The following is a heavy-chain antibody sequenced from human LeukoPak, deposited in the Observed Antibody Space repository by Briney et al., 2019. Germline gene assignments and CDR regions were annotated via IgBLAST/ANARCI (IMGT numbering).Heavy chain of an antibody. D-gene: IGHD3-22*01. V-gene: IGHV3-11*01. CDR1: GFTFSDYY. Sequence: GGSLRLSCAASGFTFSDYYMSWIRQAPGKGLEWVSYISSSGSTIYYADCVKGRFTISRDNAKNSLYLQMNSLRAEDTAVYYCARVHLSKYDSSSYWGQGTLVTVSS. J-gene: IGHJ4*02. CDR2: ISSSGSTI. CDR3: ARVHLSKYDSSSY.